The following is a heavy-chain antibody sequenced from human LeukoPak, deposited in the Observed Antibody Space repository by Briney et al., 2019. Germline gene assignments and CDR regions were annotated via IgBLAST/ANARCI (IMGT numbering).Heavy chain of an antibody. CDR1: GGSISSYY. Sequence: SETLSLTCTVSGGSISSYYWSWIRQPPGKGLEWIGYIYYSGSTNYNSSLKSRVTISVDTSKNQFSLKLSSVTAADTAVYYCARVELDYDYIWGSYRGPYYFDYWGQGTLVTVSS. J-gene: IGHJ4*02. D-gene: IGHD3-16*02. CDR2: IYYSGST. CDR3: ARVELDYDYIWGSYRGPYYFDY. V-gene: IGHV4-59*01.